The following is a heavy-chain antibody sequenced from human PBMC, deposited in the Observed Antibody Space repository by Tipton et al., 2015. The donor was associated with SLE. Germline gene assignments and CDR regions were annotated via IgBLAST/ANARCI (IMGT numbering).Heavy chain of an antibody. Sequence: QLVQSGAEVKTPGASVKVSCKASGYTFTRYYIHWLRQAPGQGLEWVGIINPSSGATNYAQKFQGRVTMTRDTSTSTVYMELSSLRSEDTAVYYCARDYEGLDYSSSWDPSYWYFDLWGRGTLVTVSS. J-gene: IGHJ2*01. V-gene: IGHV1-46*01. CDR3: ARDYEGLDYSSSWDPSYWYFDL. CDR2: INPSSGAT. CDR1: GYTFTRYY. D-gene: IGHD6-13*01.